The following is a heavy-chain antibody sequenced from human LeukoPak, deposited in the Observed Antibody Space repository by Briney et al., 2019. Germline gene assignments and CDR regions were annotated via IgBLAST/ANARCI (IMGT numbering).Heavy chain of an antibody. CDR3: AGEVGATGYYYYYMDV. J-gene: IGHJ6*03. D-gene: IGHD1-26*01. CDR2: ISSSSSYI. CDR1: GFTFSSYG. Sequence: GGSLRLSCAASGFTFSSYGMNWVRQAPGKGLEWVSSISSSSSYIYYADSVKGRFTISRDNAKNSLYLQMNSLRAEDTAVYYCAGEVGATGYYYYYMDVWGKGTTVTVSS. V-gene: IGHV3-21*01.